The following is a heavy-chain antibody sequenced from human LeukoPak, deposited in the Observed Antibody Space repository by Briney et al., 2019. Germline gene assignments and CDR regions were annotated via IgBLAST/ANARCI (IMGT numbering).Heavy chain of an antibody. J-gene: IGHJ4*02. CDR2: IYTSGST. Sequence: SQTLSLTCTVSGGSISSYYWSWIRQPAGKGLEWIGRIYTSGSTNYNHSLKSRVTMSVDTSKNPFSLKLSSVTAADTAVYYCARDFGIVGARALYYFDYWGQGTLVTVSS. CDR3: ARDFGIVGARALYYFDY. D-gene: IGHD1-26*01. CDR1: GGSISSYY. V-gene: IGHV4-4*07.